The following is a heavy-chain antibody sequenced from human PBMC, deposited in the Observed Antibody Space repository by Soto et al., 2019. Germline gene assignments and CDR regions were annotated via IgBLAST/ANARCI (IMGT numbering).Heavy chain of an antibody. V-gene: IGHV4-31*03. Sequence: QVQLQESGPGLVKPSQTLSLTCTVSGGSISSGGYYWSWIRQHPGKGLEWIGYIYYSGSTYYNPSRKSRVTISVAASKIQFSLKLRSVTAADTAVYYCARGNDSSGYYYDYFDYWGQGTLVTVSS. CDR2: IYYSGST. CDR1: GGSISSGGYY. CDR3: ARGNDSSGYYYDYFDY. D-gene: IGHD3-22*01. J-gene: IGHJ4*02.